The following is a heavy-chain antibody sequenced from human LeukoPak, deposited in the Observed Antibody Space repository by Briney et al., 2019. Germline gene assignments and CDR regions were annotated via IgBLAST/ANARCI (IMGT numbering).Heavy chain of an antibody. CDR2: ISWNSGSI. Sequence: GGSLRLSCAASGFTFDDYAMHWVRQAPGKGLEWVSGISWNSGSIGYADSVKGRFTISRDNAKNSLYLQMNSLRAEDTALYYCAKEGHQSPAFDYWGQGTLVTVSS. CDR3: AKEGHQSPAFDY. J-gene: IGHJ4*02. CDR1: GFTFDDYA. D-gene: IGHD6-25*01. V-gene: IGHV3-9*01.